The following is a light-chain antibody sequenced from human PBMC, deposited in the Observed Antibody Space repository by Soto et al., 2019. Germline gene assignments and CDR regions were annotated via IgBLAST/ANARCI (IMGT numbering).Light chain of an antibody. J-gene: IGKJ1*01. CDR2: KAS. CDR1: QSISAW. CDR3: QQYSTYSWT. V-gene: IGKV1-5*03. Sequence: DIQMTQSPSALSASVGDRVSINCRASQSISAWLAWYQQKPGKAPRLLIYKASTLEIGVPSRFSGSGSGTEFTLTISSLQPDDVATYFCQQYSTYSWTFGQGTKVDIK.